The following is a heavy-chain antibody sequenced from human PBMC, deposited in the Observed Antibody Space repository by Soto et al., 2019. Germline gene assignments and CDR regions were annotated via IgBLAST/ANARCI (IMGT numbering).Heavy chain of an antibody. V-gene: IGHV3-11*01. CDR1: GFTFSDYY. CDR3: ARDRYCSSTSCYRRDNWFDP. J-gene: IGHJ5*02. D-gene: IGHD2-2*02. CDR2: ISSSGSTI. Sequence: GGSLRLSCAASGFTFSDYYMSWIRQAPGKGLEWVSYISSSGSTIYYADSVKGRFTISRDNAKNSLYLQMNSLRAEDTAVYYCARDRYCSSTSCYRRDNWFDPWGQGTLVTVS.